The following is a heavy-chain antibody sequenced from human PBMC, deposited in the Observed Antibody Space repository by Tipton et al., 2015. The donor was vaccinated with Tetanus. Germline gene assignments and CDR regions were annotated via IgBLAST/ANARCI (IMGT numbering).Heavy chain of an antibody. CDR2: ISAYNGNT. CDR1: GYTFTSYG. Sequence: QPVQSGAEVKKPGASVKVSCKASGYTFTSYGISWVRQAPGQGLEWMGWISAYNGNTNYAQKLQGRVTMTTDTSTSTAYMELRSLRSDDTAVYYCARDVGRDYYDSSGYYMDVWGKGTTVTVSS. D-gene: IGHD3-22*01. J-gene: IGHJ6*03. V-gene: IGHV1-18*01. CDR3: ARDVGRDYYDSSGYYMDV.